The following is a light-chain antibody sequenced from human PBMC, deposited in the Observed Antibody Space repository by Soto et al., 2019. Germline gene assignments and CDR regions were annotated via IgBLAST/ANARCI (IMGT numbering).Light chain of an antibody. Sequence: DIQMTQSPSTLSGSVGDRFTITCRASQSISSWLAWYQQKPGKAPKLLIYDASSLESGVPSRFSGSGSGTDFTLTISSLQPEDFATYYCQQLNSYPQTFGQGTKVDIK. CDR1: QSISSW. CDR3: QQLNSYPQT. V-gene: IGKV1-5*01. J-gene: IGKJ1*01. CDR2: DAS.